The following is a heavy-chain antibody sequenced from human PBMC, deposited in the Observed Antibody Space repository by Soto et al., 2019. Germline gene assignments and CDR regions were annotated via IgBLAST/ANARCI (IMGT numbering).Heavy chain of an antibody. CDR3: ARYHVDNIGYQPDY. J-gene: IGHJ4*02. CDR1: GNSFNNW. D-gene: IGHD3-22*01. Sequence: PGESLKISCKGLGNSFNNWIGWVRQMPGKGLEWVGIIYPGDSDTRYSPSFQGQVTISADKSISTAYLQWSSLKPSDSAMYYCARYHVDNIGYQPDYWGPGTLVTVSS. V-gene: IGHV5-51*01. CDR2: IYPGDSDT.